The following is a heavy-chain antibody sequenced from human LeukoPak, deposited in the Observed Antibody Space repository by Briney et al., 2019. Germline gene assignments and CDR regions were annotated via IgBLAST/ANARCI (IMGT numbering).Heavy chain of an antibody. D-gene: IGHD4-17*01. Sequence: GRSLRLSCAASGFTFSSYGMHWVRQVPGKGLEWVAVISYDGSNKYYADSVKGRFTISRDNSKNTLYLQMNSLRAEDTAVYYCAKGVSTTVTTGFDYWGQGTLVTVSS. J-gene: IGHJ4*02. CDR2: ISYDGSNK. V-gene: IGHV3-30*18. CDR3: AKGVSTTVTTGFDY. CDR1: GFTFSSYG.